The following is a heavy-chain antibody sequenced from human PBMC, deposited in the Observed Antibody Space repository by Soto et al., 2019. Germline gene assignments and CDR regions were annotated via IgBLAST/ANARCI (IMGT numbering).Heavy chain of an antibody. CDR1: GFTFSSYA. V-gene: IGHV3-30*04. J-gene: IGHJ5*02. Sequence: GGSLRLSCAASGFTFSSYAMNWVRLAPGKGLEWVAVISDDGSKKYYADSVKGRFTISRDNSKNTLYLQMNSLRGEDTAVYYCARDLIGSSCCLDPWGQGTLVTVSS. CDR3: ARDLIGSSCCLDP. D-gene: IGHD6-13*01. CDR2: ISDDGSKK.